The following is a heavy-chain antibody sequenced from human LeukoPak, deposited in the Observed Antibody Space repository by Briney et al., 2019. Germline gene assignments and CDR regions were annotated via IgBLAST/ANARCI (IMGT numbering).Heavy chain of an antibody. V-gene: IGHV1-2*02. J-gene: IGHJ5*02. Sequence: GASVKVSCKASVYTFTGYYMHWVRQAPGQGREWMGWINPNSGGTNYAQKFQGRVTMTRDTSISTAYMELSRLRSDDTAVYYCARGASGVYTVTTSWFDPWGQGTLVTVSS. CDR3: ARGASGVYTVTTSWFDP. CDR2: INPNSGGT. D-gene: IGHD4-17*01. CDR1: VYTFTGYY.